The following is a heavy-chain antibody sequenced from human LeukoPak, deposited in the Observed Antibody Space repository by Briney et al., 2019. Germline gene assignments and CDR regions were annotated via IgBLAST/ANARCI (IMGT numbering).Heavy chain of an antibody. J-gene: IGHJ3*02. CDR2: ISYDGSNK. V-gene: IGHV3-30*18. Sequence: GGSLRLSCATSGFTFSSYGMHWVRQAPGKGLEWVAVISYDGSNKYYADSVKGRFTISRDNSKNTLYLQMNSLRAEDTAVYYCAKDQPDAFDIWGQGTMVTVSS. CDR1: GFTFSSYG. CDR3: AKDQPDAFDI.